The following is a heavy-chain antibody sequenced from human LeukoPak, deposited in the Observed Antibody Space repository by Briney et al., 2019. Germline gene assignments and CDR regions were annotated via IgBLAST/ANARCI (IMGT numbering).Heavy chain of an antibody. D-gene: IGHD3-22*01. CDR3: ARTPSLYYYDTSGYYYDN. CDR2: INSDGSSA. J-gene: IGHJ4*02. CDR1: GFIFSSDS. Sequence: GGSLRLSCATSGFIFSSDSMIWVRQAPGKGLVWVSRINSDGSSATYADSVKGRFTISRDNARNKLYLQMDSLRAEDTAVYYCARTPSLYYYDTSGYYYDNWGQGTLVTVSS. V-gene: IGHV3-74*01.